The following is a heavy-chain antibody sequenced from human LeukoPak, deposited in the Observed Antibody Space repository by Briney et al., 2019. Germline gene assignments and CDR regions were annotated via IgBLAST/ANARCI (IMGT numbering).Heavy chain of an antibody. Sequence: EASVKVSCKASGDTFSSYYMHWVRQAPGQGLEWMGIINPSGGSISYAQKFQGRVTMTRDMSTGTAYMELSSLRSEDTAVYYCARGVEMATIFYYWGQGTLVTVSS. CDR2: INPSGGSI. V-gene: IGHV1-46*01. D-gene: IGHD5-24*01. CDR3: ARGVEMATIFYY. J-gene: IGHJ4*02. CDR1: GDTFSSYY.